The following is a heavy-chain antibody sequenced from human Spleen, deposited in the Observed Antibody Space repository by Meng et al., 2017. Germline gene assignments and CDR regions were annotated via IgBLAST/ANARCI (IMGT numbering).Heavy chain of an antibody. CDR3: ARGSGAANYYFYYGLDV. Sequence: GGSLRLSCAASGFAFSNSWMNWVRLAPGKGLGWVASMNPDGSEKYYGGSGKGRFTIYRDSSKNTLYLQVNSLRAEDTAMYYCARGSGAANYYFYYGLDVWGQGTTVTVSS. V-gene: IGHV3-7*01. CDR1: GFAFSNSW. D-gene: IGHD3-10*01. J-gene: IGHJ6*02. CDR2: MNPDGSEK.